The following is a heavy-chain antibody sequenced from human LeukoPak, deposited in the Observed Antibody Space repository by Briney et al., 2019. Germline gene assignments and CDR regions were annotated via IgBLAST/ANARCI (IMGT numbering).Heavy chain of an antibody. J-gene: IGHJ4*02. CDR1: GDSISSYY. D-gene: IGHD5-18*01. V-gene: IGHV4-4*07. CDR3: ARDPGYSYGYCFDC. Sequence: SETLSLTCTVSGDSISSYYWNWIRQPAGKGLEWIGRIYTSGSTNYNPSLKSRVTISVDTSKNQFSLKLSSVTAADTAVYYCARDPGYSYGYCFDCWGQGTLVTVSS. CDR2: IYTSGST.